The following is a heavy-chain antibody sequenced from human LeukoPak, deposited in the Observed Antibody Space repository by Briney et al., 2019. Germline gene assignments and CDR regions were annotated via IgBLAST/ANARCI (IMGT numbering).Heavy chain of an antibody. CDR3: ARSGTTYYYDSSTRI. J-gene: IGHJ3*02. Sequence: GGSLRLSCAASGFTFSTYSMNWVRQAPGMGLEWVSYISSSSSLTYYADSVKGRFTISRDNAKNSLYLQMNSLRAEDTAVYYCARSGTTYYYDSSTRIWGQGTMVTVSS. V-gene: IGHV3-48*04. CDR2: ISSSSSLT. D-gene: IGHD3-22*01. CDR1: GFTFSTYS.